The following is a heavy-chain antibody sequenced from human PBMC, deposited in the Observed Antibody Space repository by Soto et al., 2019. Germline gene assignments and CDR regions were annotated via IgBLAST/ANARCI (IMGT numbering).Heavy chain of an antibody. D-gene: IGHD5-18*01. CDR1: GGSISNAAYS. CDR2: IYPSGMP. CDR3: ARERGGYGLFDS. V-gene: IGHV4-30-2*01. J-gene: IGHJ4*02. Sequence: LSLTCTVSGGSISNAAYSWGWIRQPPGKGLEWIGYIYPSGMPFYNPSLRSRVTISIDRSNDQFSLNLKSVTAADTAVYYCARERGGYGLFDSWGQGTLVTVSS.